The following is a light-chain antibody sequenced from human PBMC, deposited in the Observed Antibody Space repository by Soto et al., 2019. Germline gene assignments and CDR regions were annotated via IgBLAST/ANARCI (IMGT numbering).Light chain of an antibody. Sequence: EIVLTQSPGTLSLSPGERATLSCRASQIVRYNYLAWYQQKPGQAPRLLIYDASNRATGISARFSGSGSGTDFTLTISSLEPEDFAVYYCQQRSKWPPEVTFGQGTRLEIK. CDR2: DAS. V-gene: IGKV3-11*01. J-gene: IGKJ5*01. CDR3: QQRSKWPPEVT. CDR1: QIVRYNY.